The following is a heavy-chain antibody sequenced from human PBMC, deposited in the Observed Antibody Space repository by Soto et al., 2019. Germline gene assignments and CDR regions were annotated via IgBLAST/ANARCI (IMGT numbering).Heavy chain of an antibody. CDR2: ISGYNGHT. V-gene: IGHV1-18*04. J-gene: IGHJ6*02. CDR1: TYTFTSFG. CDR3: ARSGATRPVYYHGMDV. D-gene: IGHD1-26*01. Sequence: ASVKVSCKASTYTFTSFGISWVRQAPGQGLEWMGWISGYNGHTNFAQELQGRLTMTTDTPTNTAYMELRSLTSDDTAVYYCARSGATRPVYYHGMDVWGQGTTVTVSS.